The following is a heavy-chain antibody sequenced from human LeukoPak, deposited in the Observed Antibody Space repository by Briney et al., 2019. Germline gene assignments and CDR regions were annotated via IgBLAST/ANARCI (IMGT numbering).Heavy chain of an antibody. V-gene: IGHV3-74*01. J-gene: IGHJ4*02. CDR3: ARELPFDD. CDR1: GFTFSNYW. Sequence: GGSLRLSCAASGFTFSNYWMHWVRQAPGKGLVWVSRIKSDGSRTDYADSVKGRFTISRENAKNTLYLQMNSLRAEDTAVYYCARELPFDDWGQGTLVTVSS. CDR2: IKSDGSRT. D-gene: IGHD2-15*01.